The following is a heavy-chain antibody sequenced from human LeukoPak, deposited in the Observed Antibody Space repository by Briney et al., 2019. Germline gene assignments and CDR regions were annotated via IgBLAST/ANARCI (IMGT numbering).Heavy chain of an antibody. CDR3: ARGSGYYDFWSGGWGAWFDP. CDR2: IYYSGST. D-gene: IGHD3-3*01. J-gene: IGHJ5*02. CDR1: GGSISSYY. V-gene: IGHV4-59*01. Sequence: SETLSLTCTVFGGSISSYYWSWIRQPPGKGLEWIGYIYYSGSTNYNPSLKSRVTISVDTSKNQFSLKLSSVTAADTAVYYCARGSGYYDFWSGGWGAWFDPWGQGTLVTVSS.